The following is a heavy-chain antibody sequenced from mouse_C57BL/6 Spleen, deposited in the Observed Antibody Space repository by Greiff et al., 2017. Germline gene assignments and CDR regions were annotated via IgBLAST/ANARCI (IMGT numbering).Heavy chain of an antibody. Sequence: QVQLQQPGAELVKPGASVKLSCKASGYTFTSYWMHWVKQRPGQGLEWIGMIHPNSGSTNYNEKFKSKATLTVDKSSSTAYMQLSSLTSEDSAVYYCAREGYDHDAPFDYWGQGTTLTVSS. J-gene: IGHJ2*01. CDR2: IHPNSGST. CDR3: AREGYDHDAPFDY. CDR1: GYTFTSYW. D-gene: IGHD2-4*01. V-gene: IGHV1-64*01.